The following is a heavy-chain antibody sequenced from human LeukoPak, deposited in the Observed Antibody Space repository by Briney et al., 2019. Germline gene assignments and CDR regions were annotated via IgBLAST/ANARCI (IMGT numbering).Heavy chain of an antibody. CDR3: ARDVQGVADV. Sequence: SVKVSCKASGGTFSSYAISWVRQAPGQGLEWMGGIIPIFGTANYAQKFQGRVTITADESTSTAYMELSSLRSQDTAVYYCARDVQGVADVWGQGTTVTVSS. V-gene: IGHV1-69*13. CDR2: IIPIFGTA. CDR1: GGTFSSYA. J-gene: IGHJ6*02. D-gene: IGHD1-1*01.